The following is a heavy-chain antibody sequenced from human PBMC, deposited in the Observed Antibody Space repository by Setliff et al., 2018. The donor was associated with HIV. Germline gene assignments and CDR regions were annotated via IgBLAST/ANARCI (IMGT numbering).Heavy chain of an antibody. D-gene: IGHD3-10*01. Sequence: SETLSLTCTVSGGSVSSGSYYWTWIRQPPGKGLEWIGYIYNSGSTYYEPSLRGRVTISIDRSKNQFSLKLNSVTAADTAVYYCARETNASGSLTAYWYLDLWGRGTLVTVSS. CDR3: ARETNASGSLTAYWYLDL. J-gene: IGHJ2*01. CDR1: GGSVSSGSYY. V-gene: IGHV4-30-4*08. CDR2: IYNSGST.